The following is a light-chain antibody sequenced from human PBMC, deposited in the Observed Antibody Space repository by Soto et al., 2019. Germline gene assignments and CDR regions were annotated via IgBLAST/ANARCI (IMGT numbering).Light chain of an antibody. Sequence: QSALAQPASVSGSPGPSITISCTGSSSDVGRYNLVSWYQQHPDKAPKLIIYEDNERPSGVSDRFSGSKSGNTASLTISGLQTEDEADYYCCSYAGGTSVIFGGGTKLTVL. J-gene: IGLJ2*01. V-gene: IGLV2-23*01. CDR2: EDN. CDR3: CSYAGGTSVI. CDR1: SSDVGRYNL.